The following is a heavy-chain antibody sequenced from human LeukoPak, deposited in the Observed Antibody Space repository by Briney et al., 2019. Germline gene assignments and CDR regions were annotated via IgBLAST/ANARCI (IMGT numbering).Heavy chain of an antibody. D-gene: IGHD4/OR15-4a*01. CDR1: GFTFSSYW. CDR2: IKQDGSEK. V-gene: IGHV3-7*01. Sequence: GGSLRLSCAASGFTFSSYWMSWVRQAPGKGLEWVANIKQDGSEKYYVDSVKGRFTISRDNAKNSLYLQMNSLRAEDTAVYYCARNMLPTCALCYGMDVWGQGTTVTVSS. CDR3: ARNMLPTCALCYGMDV. J-gene: IGHJ6*02.